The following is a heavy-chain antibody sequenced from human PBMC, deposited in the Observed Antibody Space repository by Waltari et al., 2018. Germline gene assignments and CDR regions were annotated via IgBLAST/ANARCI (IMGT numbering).Heavy chain of an antibody. V-gene: IGHV3-23*01. CDR2: SSGSGGST. CDR3: AKGAEILLYYYYYMDV. CDR1: GFTLTSSA. Sequence: VQLLESGAGLVQQVGSLRLSCAASGFTLTSSALTWARKAPGKGLEWVSASSGSGGSTYYADSVKGRFTISRDNSKNTLYLQMNSLRAEDTAVYYCAKGAEILLYYYYYMDVWGKGTTVTVSS. J-gene: IGHJ6*03.